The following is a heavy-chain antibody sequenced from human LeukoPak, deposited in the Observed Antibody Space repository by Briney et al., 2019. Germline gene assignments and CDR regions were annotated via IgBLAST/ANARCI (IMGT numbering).Heavy chain of an antibody. D-gene: IGHD3-22*01. J-gene: IGHJ3*02. Sequence: PSETLSLTCAVYGGSISHYYWSWIRQSPGKGLEWIGSFYHSGTTYYNPSLKSRVTISVDTSKNQFSLKLSSVTAADTSVYYCARVTYYYDSSGYYYLQSGAFDIWGQGTMVTVSS. V-gene: IGHV4-34*01. CDR2: FYHSGTT. CDR3: ARVTYYYDSSGYYYLQSGAFDI. CDR1: GGSISHYY.